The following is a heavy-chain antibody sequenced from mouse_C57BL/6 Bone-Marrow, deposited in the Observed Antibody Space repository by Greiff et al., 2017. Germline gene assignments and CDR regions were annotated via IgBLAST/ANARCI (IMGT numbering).Heavy chain of an antibody. D-gene: IGHD2-4*01. CDR1: GFTFSSFG. V-gene: IGHV5-17*02. CDR3: ARDYYYAMDY. Sequence: EVQLVESGGGLVQPGGSRKLSCAASGFTFSSFGMHWVRQAPEKGLEWVAYISSGSSTIDYADTVKGRFTIARDNPKNTLFLQMTSLRSEDTAMYYCARDYYYAMDYWGQGTSVTVSS. CDR2: ISSGSSTI. J-gene: IGHJ4*01.